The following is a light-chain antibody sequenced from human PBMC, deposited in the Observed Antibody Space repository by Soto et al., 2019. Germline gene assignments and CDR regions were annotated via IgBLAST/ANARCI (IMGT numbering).Light chain of an antibody. CDR1: SSDVGCYNY. V-gene: IGLV2-14*01. CDR2: DVS. CDR3: SSYTSSSTVV. J-gene: IGLJ2*01. Sequence: QSALTQPASVSGSHGQSITISCTGTSSDVGCYNYVSWYQQHPGKAPKLMIYDVSNRPSGVSNRFSGSKSGNTASLTISGLQAEDEADYYCSSYTSSSTVVFGGGTKLTVL.